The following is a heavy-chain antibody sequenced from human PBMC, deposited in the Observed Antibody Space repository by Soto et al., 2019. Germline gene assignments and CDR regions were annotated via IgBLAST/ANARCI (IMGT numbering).Heavy chain of an antibody. V-gene: IGHV5-10-1*01. CDR2: IDPSDSYT. Sequence: RGESLKISCKGSGYSFNNYWINWVRQMPGKGLEWMGRIDPSDSYTNYSPSFQGHVTISADKSISTAYLQWSSLKASDTAMYYCARQSGQLKLAGVDVWGQGTTVTVSS. D-gene: IGHD1-1*01. J-gene: IGHJ6*02. CDR3: ARQSGQLKLAGVDV. CDR1: GYSFNNYW.